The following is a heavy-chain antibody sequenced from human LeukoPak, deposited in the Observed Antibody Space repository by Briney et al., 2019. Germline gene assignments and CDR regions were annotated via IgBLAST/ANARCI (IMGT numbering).Heavy chain of an antibody. V-gene: IGHV1-2*02. CDR2: INPNSGGT. CDR3: AKDLRDIVVLAAAPKVY. D-gene: IGHD2-2*01. Sequence: ASVKVSCKASGYTFTGYYMHWVRQAPGQGLEWMGWINPNSGGTNYAQKFQGRVTMTRDTSISTAYMELSRLRSDDTAVYYCAKDLRDIVVLAAAPKVYWGQGTLVTVSS. J-gene: IGHJ4*02. CDR1: GYTFTGYY.